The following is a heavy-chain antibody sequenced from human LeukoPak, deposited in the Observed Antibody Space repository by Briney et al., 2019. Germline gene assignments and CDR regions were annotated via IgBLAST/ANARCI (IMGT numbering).Heavy chain of an antibody. J-gene: IGHJ3*02. CDR2: ISSSSYI. CDR1: GGTFSSYT. D-gene: IGHD3-22*01. V-gene: IGHV3-21*01. CDR3: ARDHYYDSSGYTPAGDAFDI. Sequence: SCKASGGTFSSYTMNWVRQAPGKGLEWVSSISSSSYIYYADSVKGRFTISRDSAKNSLYLQMNSLRAEDTTVYSCARDHYYDSSGYTPAGDAFDIWGQGTMVIVSS.